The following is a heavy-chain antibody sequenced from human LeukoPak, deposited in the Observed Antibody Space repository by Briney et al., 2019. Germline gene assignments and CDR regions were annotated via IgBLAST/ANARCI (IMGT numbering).Heavy chain of an antibody. D-gene: IGHD6-19*01. Sequence: PSETLSLTCAVYGGSFSGYYWSWIRQPPGKGLEWIGEINHSGSTNYNPSLKSRVTISVDTSKNQFSLKLSSVTAADTAVYYCTSTRGRIAVAAYWGQGTLVTVST. V-gene: IGHV4-34*01. CDR1: GGSFSGYY. CDR3: TSTRGRIAVAAY. CDR2: INHSGST. J-gene: IGHJ4*02.